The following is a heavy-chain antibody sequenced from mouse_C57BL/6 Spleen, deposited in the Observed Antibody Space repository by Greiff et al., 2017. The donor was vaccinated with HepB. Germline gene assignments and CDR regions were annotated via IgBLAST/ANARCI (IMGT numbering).Heavy chain of an antibody. Sequence: EVQVVESGGGLVQPGGSMKLSCAASGFTFSDAWMDWVRQSPEKGLEWVAEIRNKANNHATYYAESVKGRFTISRDDSKSSVYLQMNSLRAEDTGIYYCTRIYDGYPAWFAYWGQGTLVTVSA. J-gene: IGHJ3*01. CDR1: GFTFSDAW. CDR2: IRNKANNHAT. CDR3: TRIYDGYPAWFAY. V-gene: IGHV6-6*01. D-gene: IGHD2-3*01.